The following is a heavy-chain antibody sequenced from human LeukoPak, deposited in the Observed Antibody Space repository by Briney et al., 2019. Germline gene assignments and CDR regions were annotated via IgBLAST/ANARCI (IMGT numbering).Heavy chain of an antibody. V-gene: IGHV3-30*18. D-gene: IGHD3-22*01. Sequence: GGSLRLSCAASGFTFSSYGMHWVRQAPGKGLEWVAVISYDGSNKYYADSVKGRFTISRDNSKNTLYLQMNSLRAEDTAVYYCAKDSAYYDSSGYSTFDYWGQGTLVTVSS. CDR1: GFTFSSYG. CDR3: AKDSAYYDSSGYSTFDY. CDR2: ISYDGSNK. J-gene: IGHJ4*02.